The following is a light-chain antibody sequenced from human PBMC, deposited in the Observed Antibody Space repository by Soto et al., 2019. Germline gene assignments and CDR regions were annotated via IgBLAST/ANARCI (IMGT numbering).Light chain of an antibody. CDR3: QQLNSFPPSFT. CDR1: QGISSY. J-gene: IGKJ3*01. V-gene: IGKV1-9*01. Sequence: DIQLTQSPSFLSASVGDRVTITCRVSQGISSYLAWYQQRPGEPPELLIYGASTLRPGVASRFSGSGSGTEFTLTISSLQPEDFATYFCQQLNSFPPSFTFGPGTTVDIK. CDR2: GAS.